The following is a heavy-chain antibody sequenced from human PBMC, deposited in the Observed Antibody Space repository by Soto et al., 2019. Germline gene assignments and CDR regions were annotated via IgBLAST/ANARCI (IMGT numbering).Heavy chain of an antibody. D-gene: IGHD3-10*01. CDR3: ARDRSDTYYYSD. CDR1: GGSISSGNHY. CDR2: IYYSGST. Sequence: TLSLTCTVSGGSISSGNHYWGWIRQHPGKGLEWIGYIYYSGSTDYNPSLKSRVTISIDPSDNQFSLKLSSVTAADAAVYYCARDRSDTYYYSDWGQGTLVTVSS. J-gene: IGHJ4*02. V-gene: IGHV4-31*03.